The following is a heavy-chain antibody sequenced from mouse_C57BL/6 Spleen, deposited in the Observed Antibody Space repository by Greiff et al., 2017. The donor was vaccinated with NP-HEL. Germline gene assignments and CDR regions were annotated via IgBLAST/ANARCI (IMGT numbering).Heavy chain of an antibody. D-gene: IGHD4-1*01. J-gene: IGHJ2*01. CDR3: ARSQTGFDY. Sequence: QVQLQQSGAELVRPGPSVKVSCKASGYAFTNYLIEWVKQRPGQGLEWIGVINPGSGGTNYNEKFKGKATLTADKSSSTAYMQLSRLTSEDSAVYCCARSQTGFDYWGQGTTLTVAS. CDR2: INPGSGGT. V-gene: IGHV1-54*01. CDR1: GYAFTNYL.